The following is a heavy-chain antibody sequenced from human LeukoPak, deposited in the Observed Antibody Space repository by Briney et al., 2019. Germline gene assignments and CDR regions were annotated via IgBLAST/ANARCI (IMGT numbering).Heavy chain of an antibody. V-gene: IGHV3-23*01. Sequence: GGSLRLSCAASGFTFSSYAMSWVRQAPGKGLEWVSSIGSSGDTTYYAGSVKGRFTITRDNSKNTLYLQMDSLRVEDTAVYYCARDTSSYFDYWGQGTLVTVSS. J-gene: IGHJ4*02. CDR1: GFTFSSYA. CDR3: ARDTSSYFDY. CDR2: IGSSGDTT.